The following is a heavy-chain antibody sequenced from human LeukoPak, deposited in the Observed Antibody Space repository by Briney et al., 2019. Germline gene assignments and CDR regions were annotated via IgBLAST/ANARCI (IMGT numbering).Heavy chain of an antibody. V-gene: IGHV3-23*01. CDR3: ARRSAAQAFDY. Sequence: PGGSLRLSCAASGFTFNNYAMSWVRQAPGKGLEWVSTISGGGGSTYYAYYADSVRGRFTLSRDNSKNTLYLQMNSLRAEDTAIYYCARRSAAQAFDYWGQGTLVTVSS. CDR1: GFTFNNYA. J-gene: IGHJ4*02. CDR2: ISGGGGSTYYA. D-gene: IGHD4-17*01.